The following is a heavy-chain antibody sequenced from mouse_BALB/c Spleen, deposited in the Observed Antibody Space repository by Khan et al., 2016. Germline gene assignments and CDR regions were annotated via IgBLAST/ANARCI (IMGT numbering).Heavy chain of an antibody. CDR2: IRSKSNNYAT. CDR3: VRHNTTAWFAY. V-gene: IGHV10-1*02. Sequence: EVQLVESGGGLVQPKGSLKLSCAASGFTFNTYAMNWVRQAPGKGLEWVARIRSKSNNYATYYADSVKDRFTISRDDSQSMLYLQMNNLKTEDTAMYYCVRHNTTAWFAYWGKGTLVTVSA. J-gene: IGHJ3*01. D-gene: IGHD1-1*01. CDR1: GFTFNTYA.